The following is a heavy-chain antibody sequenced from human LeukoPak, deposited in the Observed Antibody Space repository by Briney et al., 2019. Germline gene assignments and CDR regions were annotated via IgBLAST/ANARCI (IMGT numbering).Heavy chain of an antibody. D-gene: IGHD3-10*01. CDR3: ARECGSGTHDAFDI. V-gene: IGHV4-39*07. CDR2: INHSGST. Sequence: PSGTLSLTCTVSNGSISSGSYYWGWIRQPPGKGLEWIGEINHSGSTNYNPSLKSRVTISVDTSKNQFSLKLSSVTAADTAVYYCARECGSGTHDAFDIWGQGTMVTVSS. J-gene: IGHJ3*02. CDR1: NGSISSGSYY.